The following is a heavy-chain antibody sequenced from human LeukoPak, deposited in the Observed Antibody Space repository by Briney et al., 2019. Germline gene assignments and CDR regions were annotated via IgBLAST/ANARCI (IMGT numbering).Heavy chain of an antibody. V-gene: IGHV1-2*02. CDR3: ARQTRSGWPTGFNY. D-gene: IGHD6-19*01. J-gene: IGHJ4*02. Sequence: GASVKVSCKASGYTFTGYYMHWVRQAPGQGLEWMGWINPNSGGTNYAQKFQGRVTMTRDTSISTAYMELSRLRSDDTAVYYCARQTRSGWPTGFNYWGQGTLVTVSS. CDR1: GYTFTGYY. CDR2: INPNSGGT.